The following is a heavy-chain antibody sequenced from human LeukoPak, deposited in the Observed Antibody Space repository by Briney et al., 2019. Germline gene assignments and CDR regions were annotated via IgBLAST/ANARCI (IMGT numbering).Heavy chain of an antibody. CDR2: IYPGDSDT. J-gene: IGHJ4*02. CDR3: ARRISIAGRGDLDH. CDR1: GYSFSSYW. V-gene: IGHV5-51*01. Sequence: GESLKISCKGSGYSFSSYWIAWVRQMPGKGLEWMGIIYPGDSDTRYSPSLQGQVTISADKSISTAYLQWSSLKASDAAMYYCARRISIAGRGDLDHWGQGTLVTVSS. D-gene: IGHD6-6*01.